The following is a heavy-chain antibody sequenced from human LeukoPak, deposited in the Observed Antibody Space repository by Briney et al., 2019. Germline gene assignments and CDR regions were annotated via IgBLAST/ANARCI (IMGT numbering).Heavy chain of an antibody. CDR1: GGTFSSYA. CDR3: ARAFESYYYDSSGYYFDY. V-gene: IGHV1-69*13. J-gene: IGHJ4*02. D-gene: IGHD3-22*01. Sequence: SVKVSCRASGGTFSSYAISWVRQAPGQGLEWMGGIIPIFGTANYAQKFQGRVTITADESTSTAYMELSSLRSEDTAVYYCARAFESYYYDSSGYYFDYWGQGTLVTVSS. CDR2: IIPIFGTA.